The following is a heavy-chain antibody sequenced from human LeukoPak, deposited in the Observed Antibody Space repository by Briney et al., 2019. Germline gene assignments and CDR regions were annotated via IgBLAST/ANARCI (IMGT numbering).Heavy chain of an antibody. Sequence: SETLSLTCAVYGGSFSGYYWNWIRQPPGKGLEWIGGINHSGSTNYNPSLKSRVTLSVDTSKNQFSLNLSSVTAADTAVYFCARGGYGSGWDYMDVWGKGTTVPVSS. CDR3: ARGGYGSGWDYMDV. D-gene: IGHD3-10*01. CDR2: INHSGST. CDR1: GGSFSGYY. J-gene: IGHJ6*03. V-gene: IGHV4-34*01.